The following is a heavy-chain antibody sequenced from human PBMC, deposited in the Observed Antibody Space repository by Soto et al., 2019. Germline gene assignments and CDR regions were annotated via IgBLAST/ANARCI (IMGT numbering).Heavy chain of an antibody. J-gene: IGHJ2*01. CDR2: ISPKFGRT. CDR1: DYIFLAYG. V-gene: IGHV1-18*01. CDR3: ARDDCNGGSCDGGHYLDL. Sequence: QVQLVQSGPEVKKEGASVKVSCTAPTDYIFLAYGFDWVRQAPGQGLEWMGWISPKFGRTNYARTLQDRFTMTTDVSTNSVSMELRDLRSDDTAVYYCARDDCNGGSCDGGHYLDLWGRGTPISVSS. D-gene: IGHD2-15*01.